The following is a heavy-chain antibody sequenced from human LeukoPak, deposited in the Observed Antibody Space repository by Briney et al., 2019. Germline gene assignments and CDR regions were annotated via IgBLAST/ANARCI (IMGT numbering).Heavy chain of an antibody. J-gene: IGHJ4*02. CDR2: IIPIFGTA. Sequence: ASVKVSCKASGGTFSSYAITWVRQAPGQGLEWMGGIIPIFGTANYAQKFQGRVTITADRSTSTAYMELSSLRAEDTAVYYCARIQRYSYGSFFNAPLDYWGQGTLVTVSS. D-gene: IGHD5-18*01. CDR3: ARIQRYSYGSFFNAPLDY. V-gene: IGHV1-69*06. CDR1: GGTFSSYA.